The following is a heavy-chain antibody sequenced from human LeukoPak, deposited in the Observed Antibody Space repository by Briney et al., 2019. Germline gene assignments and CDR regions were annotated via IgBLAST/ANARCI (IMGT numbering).Heavy chain of an antibody. CDR1: GFTFSDYS. D-gene: IGHD6-6*01. CDR2: ISGSGSHI. V-gene: IGHV3-21*06. CDR3: AKDPWGRSSF. J-gene: IGHJ4*02. Sequence: TGGSLRLSCGASGFTFSDYSINWVRQAPGKGLEWVSSISGSGSHIYYADSLKGRFTISRDNAKNSVSLQMNSLRADDTAVYYRAKDPWGRSSFWGQGTLVIVSS.